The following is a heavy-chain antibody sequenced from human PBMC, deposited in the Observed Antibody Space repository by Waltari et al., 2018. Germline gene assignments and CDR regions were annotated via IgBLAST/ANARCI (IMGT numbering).Heavy chain of an antibody. CDR2: ISSSSSYI. V-gene: IGHV3-21*01. CDR1: GFTFSSYS. J-gene: IGHJ6*02. D-gene: IGHD3-3*01. Sequence: EVQLVESGGGLVKPGGSLRLSCAASGFTFSSYSMNWVRQAPGKGLEWVSSISSSSSYIYYADSVKGRFTISRDNAKNSLYLQMNSLRAEDTAVYYCARVYYDFWSGYYPSIGMDVWGQGTTVTVSS. CDR3: ARVYYDFWSGYYPSIGMDV.